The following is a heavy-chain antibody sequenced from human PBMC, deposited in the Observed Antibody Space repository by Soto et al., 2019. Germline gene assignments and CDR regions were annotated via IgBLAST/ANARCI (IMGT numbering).Heavy chain of an antibody. J-gene: IGHJ5*02. D-gene: IGHD5-18*01. CDR3: ARDGGTAMSLDP. V-gene: IGHV4-31*03. Sequence: QVQLQESGPGLVKPSQTLSLTCIVSGGSISSNGYYWNWIRQHPGKGLEWIGYIDHSGSTYYNPSLKSRATISLDTSKNRFSLNLSLVTVADTAMYYCARDGGTAMSLDPWGQAILVTVSS. CDR2: IDHSGST. CDR1: GGSISSNGYY.